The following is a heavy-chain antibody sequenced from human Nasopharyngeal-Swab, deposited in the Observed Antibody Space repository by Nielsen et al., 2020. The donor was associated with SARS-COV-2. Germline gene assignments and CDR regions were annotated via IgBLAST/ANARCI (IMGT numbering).Heavy chain of an antibody. CDR1: GFTFASYG. Sequence: GESLRLSCAASGFTFASYGMHWVRQAPGKGLEWVAVIWYDGSNKYYANSVKGRFSISRDNSKNTLYLQINSLRVEDTATYYCARAGLWFGELGAFDIWGQGTMVTVSS. V-gene: IGHV3-33*01. CDR3: ARAGLWFGELGAFDI. CDR2: IWYDGSNK. D-gene: IGHD3-10*01. J-gene: IGHJ3*02.